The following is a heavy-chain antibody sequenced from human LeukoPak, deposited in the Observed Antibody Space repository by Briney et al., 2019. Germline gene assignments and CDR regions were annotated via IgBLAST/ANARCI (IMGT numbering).Heavy chain of an antibody. CDR3: ARSVGGYFSSTSCYFDY. V-gene: IGHV4-34*01. J-gene: IGHJ4*02. CDR2: INHSGST. Sequence: SETLSLTCAVYDGSFSGYYWSWIRQPPGKGLEWIGEINHSGSTNYNPSLKSRVTISVDTSKNQFSLKLSSVTAADTAVYYCARSVGGYFSSTSCYFDYWGQGTLVTVSS. D-gene: IGHD2-2*01. CDR1: DGSFSGYY.